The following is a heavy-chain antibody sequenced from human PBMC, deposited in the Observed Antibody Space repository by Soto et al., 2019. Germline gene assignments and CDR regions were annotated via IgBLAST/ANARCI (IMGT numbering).Heavy chain of an antibody. D-gene: IGHD1-26*01. CDR2: IYHSGSS. J-gene: IGHJ4*02. V-gene: IGHV4-30-2*01. Sequence: SETLSLTCAVSGGSISSGGYSWSWIRQPPGKGLEWIGYIYHSGSSIYNPSLKNRVTISTMSNNKFSLELSSVTAADTAVYYCTRGLFSGSSYSGSWYYFDSWGQGTMVTVSS. CDR1: GGSISSGGYS. CDR3: TRGLFSGSSYSGSWYYFDS.